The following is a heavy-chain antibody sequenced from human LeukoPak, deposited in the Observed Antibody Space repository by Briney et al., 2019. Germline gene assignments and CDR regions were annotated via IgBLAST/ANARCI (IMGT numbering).Heavy chain of an antibody. J-gene: IGHJ4*02. D-gene: IGHD6-13*01. Sequence: GRSLRLSCAASGFTFDDYAMHWVRQAPGKGLEWVSGISWNSGSIGYADSVKGRFTISRDNAKNSLYLQMNSLRAEDTAMYYCAKDLWQHPKYYFDYWGQGTLVTVSS. CDR3: AKDLWQHPKYYFDY. CDR1: GFTFDDYA. CDR2: ISWNSGSI. V-gene: IGHV3-9*01.